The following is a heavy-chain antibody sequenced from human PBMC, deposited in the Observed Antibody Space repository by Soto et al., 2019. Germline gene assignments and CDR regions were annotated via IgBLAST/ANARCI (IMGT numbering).Heavy chain of an antibody. J-gene: IGHJ5*02. D-gene: IGHD6-13*01. Sequence: QVQLQESGPGLVKPSQTLSLTCTVSGGSISSGGYYWSWIRQHPGKGLEWIGYIYYSGSTYYNPSLKSRVTISVDTSKNQFSLKLSSVTAADTAVYYCASAPRPSPIAAAGRGWFDPWGQGTLVTVSS. CDR2: IYYSGST. CDR3: ASAPRPSPIAAAGRGWFDP. V-gene: IGHV4-31*03. CDR1: GGSISSGGYY.